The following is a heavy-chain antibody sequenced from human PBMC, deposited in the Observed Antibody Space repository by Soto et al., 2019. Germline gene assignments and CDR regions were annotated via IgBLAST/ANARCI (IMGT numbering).Heavy chain of an antibody. Sequence: GGSLRLSCAPSGFTFSSYGMHGVRQAPGKGLEWVAAISYDGTNEYYADSVKGRFTISRDNSKNTLYLQMDSLRAEDTAIYYCAKGINSGSRSGYYGMDVWGQGTTVTVSS. J-gene: IGHJ6*02. V-gene: IGHV3-30*18. CDR2: ISYDGTNE. CDR3: AKGINSGSRSGYYGMDV. D-gene: IGHD1-26*01. CDR1: GFTFSSYG.